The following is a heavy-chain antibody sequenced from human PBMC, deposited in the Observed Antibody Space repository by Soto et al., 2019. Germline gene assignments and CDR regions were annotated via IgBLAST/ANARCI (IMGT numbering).Heavy chain of an antibody. D-gene: IGHD3-3*01. J-gene: IGHJ6*03. CDR1: GFTFSSYS. CDR3: ARIGVTIFGPTDYYYMDV. CDR2: ISSSSSYI. Sequence: GGSLRLSCAASGFTFSSYSMNWVRQAPGKGLEWVSSISSSSSYIYYADSVKGRFTISRDNAKNSLYLQMNSLRAEDTAVYYCARIGVTIFGPTDYYYMDVWGKGTTVTVSS. V-gene: IGHV3-21*01.